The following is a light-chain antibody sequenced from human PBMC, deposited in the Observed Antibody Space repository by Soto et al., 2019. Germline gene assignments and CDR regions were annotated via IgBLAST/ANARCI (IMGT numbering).Light chain of an antibody. CDR2: GAS. V-gene: IGKV3-20*01. Sequence: DIVLTQSPGTLSLSPGERATFSCRASQSVSSSYIAWYQQKRGQAPRRLIYGASIRATGIPDRFSGSGSGTDFTLTISRLEPEDFAVYYCQQYGSSHWTFGQGTKVE. CDR3: QQYGSSHWT. CDR1: QSVSSSY. J-gene: IGKJ1*01.